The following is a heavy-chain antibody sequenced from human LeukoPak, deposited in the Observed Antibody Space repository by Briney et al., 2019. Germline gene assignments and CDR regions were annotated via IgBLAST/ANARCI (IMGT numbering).Heavy chain of an antibody. Sequence: ASVKVSCKASGYTFTGYYMHWVRQAPGQGLEWMGWVNPNSGGTNYAQQFQGRVTMTRDTSISTAYMELSRLRSDDTAVYYCARESISYYYYYMDVWGKGTTATVSS. CDR2: VNPNSGGT. CDR1: GYTFTGYY. J-gene: IGHJ6*03. D-gene: IGHD3-9*01. CDR3: ARESISYYYYYMDV. V-gene: IGHV1-2*02.